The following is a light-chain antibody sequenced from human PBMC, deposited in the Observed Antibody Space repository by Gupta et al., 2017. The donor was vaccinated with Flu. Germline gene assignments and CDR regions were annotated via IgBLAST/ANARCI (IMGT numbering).Light chain of an antibody. CDR2: AAS. CDR1: QSISSY. CDR3: QQSYSTHWT. Sequence: DIQMTQSPSSLSASVGDRVTITCRASQSISSYLNWYQQKPGKAPKRLIYAASSLQSGVPSRFSGSGSGTDFTLTISSLQPEDFATYYCQQSYSTHWTFGQGTKVEIK. V-gene: IGKV1-39*01. J-gene: IGKJ1*01.